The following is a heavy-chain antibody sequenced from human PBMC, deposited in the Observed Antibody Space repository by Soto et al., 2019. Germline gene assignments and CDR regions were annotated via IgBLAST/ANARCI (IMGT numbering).Heavy chain of an antibody. Sequence: SETLSLTCTVSGGSVSSGSYYWSWIRQPPGKGLEWIGYIYYSGSTNYNPSLKSRVTISVDTSKNQFSLRLSSVTAADTAVYYCASSVLRFLEWSRMDVWGQGTTVTVSS. V-gene: IGHV4-61*01. CDR2: IYYSGST. CDR3: ASSVLRFLEWSRMDV. CDR1: GGSVSSGSYY. J-gene: IGHJ6*02. D-gene: IGHD3-3*01.